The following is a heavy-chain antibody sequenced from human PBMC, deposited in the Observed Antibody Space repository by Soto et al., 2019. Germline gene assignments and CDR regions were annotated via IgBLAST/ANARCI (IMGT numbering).Heavy chain of an antibody. CDR3: ARGGYYYYGMDV. V-gene: IGHV1-3*01. Sequence: QVQLVQSGAEVKKPGASVKVSCKASGYTFTSYAMHWVRQAPGQRLEWMGWINAGNGNTKYSQKFQGRVTITRDTSACTAYMELSSLRSEDTAVYYCARGGYYYYGMDVWGQGTTVTVSS. J-gene: IGHJ6*02. CDR2: INAGNGNT. CDR1: GYTFTSYA.